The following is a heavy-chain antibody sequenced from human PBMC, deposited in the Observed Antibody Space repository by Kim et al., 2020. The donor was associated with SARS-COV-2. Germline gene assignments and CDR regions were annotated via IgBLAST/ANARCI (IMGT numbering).Heavy chain of an antibody. V-gene: IGHV3-30*01. D-gene: IGHD3-22*01. Sequence: DSVKGRFTISRDNSKNTLYLQMNSLRAEDTAVYYCARDSGGVVVVTLFDYWGQGTLVTVSS. CDR3: ARDSGGVVVVTLFDY. J-gene: IGHJ4*02.